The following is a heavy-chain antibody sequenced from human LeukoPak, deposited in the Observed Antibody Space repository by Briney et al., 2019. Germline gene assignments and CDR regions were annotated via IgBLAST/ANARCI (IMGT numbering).Heavy chain of an antibody. Sequence: SVKVSCKASGGTFSSYAISWVRQAPGQGLEWMGGIIPIFGTANYAQKFQGRVTITADESTSTAYMELSSLRSEDTAVYYCASPGTSSTVTTYDYWGQGTLVTVSS. D-gene: IGHD4-17*01. J-gene: IGHJ4*02. CDR1: GGTFSSYA. CDR2: IIPIFGTA. CDR3: ASPGTSSTVTTYDY. V-gene: IGHV1-69*13.